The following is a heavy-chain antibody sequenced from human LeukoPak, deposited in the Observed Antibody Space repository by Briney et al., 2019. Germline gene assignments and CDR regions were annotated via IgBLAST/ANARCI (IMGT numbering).Heavy chain of an antibody. D-gene: IGHD6-6*01. CDR3: TVHSSSSPWLMDA. CDR2: VNPNNGNT. Sequence: GASVKVSCKASGYTFTSYDINWGRQATGQGLGWMGWVNPNNGNTGYAQKFQGRVTMTRNTSITTAYMALSSARSQHPAVSYCTVHSSSSPWLMDAWGQGTTVTVSS. J-gene: IGHJ6*02. V-gene: IGHV1-8*01. CDR1: GYTFTSYD.